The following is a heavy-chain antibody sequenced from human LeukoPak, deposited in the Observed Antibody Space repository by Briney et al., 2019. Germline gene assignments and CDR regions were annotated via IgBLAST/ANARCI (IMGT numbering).Heavy chain of an antibody. CDR1: GYTFTSYG. D-gene: IGHD6-13*01. CDR3: ASTIAAAGTLDAFDI. J-gene: IGHJ3*02. CDR2: ISAYNGNT. Sequence: ASVKVSCKASGYTFTSYGISWVRQAPGQGLEWMGWISAYNGNTNYAQKLQGRVTMTTDTSMSTAYMELRSLRSDDTAVYYCASTIAAAGTLDAFDIWGQGTMVTVSS. V-gene: IGHV1-18*01.